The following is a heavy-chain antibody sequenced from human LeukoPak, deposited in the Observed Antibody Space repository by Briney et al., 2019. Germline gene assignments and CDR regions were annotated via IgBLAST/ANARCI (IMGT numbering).Heavy chain of an antibody. CDR3: ASLCYYDCDY. D-gene: IGHD3-10*01. J-gene: IGHJ4*02. CDR2: INHSGST. V-gene: IGHV4-34*01. CDR1: GGSFSGYY. Sequence: SETLSLTCAVYGGSFSGYYWSWIRQPPGKGLEWIGEINHSGSTNYNPSLKSRVTISVDTSKNQFSLKLSSVTAADTAVYYCASLCYYDCDYWGQGTLVTVSS.